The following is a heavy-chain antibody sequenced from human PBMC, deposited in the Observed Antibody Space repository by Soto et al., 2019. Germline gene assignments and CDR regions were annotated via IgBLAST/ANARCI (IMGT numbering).Heavy chain of an antibody. CDR1: GGTFSSYA. CDR3: ATPTSGNFYFDY. CDR2: IIPIFGTA. V-gene: IGHV1-69*12. J-gene: IGHJ4*03. D-gene: IGHD1-26*01. Sequence: QVQLVQSGAEVKKPGSSVKVSCKASGGTFSSYAMTWVRQAPGQGLEWMGGIIPIFGTAKYAQKFQGRVTITADASTNTAYIELTSLTSDDTAVYYCATPTSGNFYFDYWGQGTTVTVSS.